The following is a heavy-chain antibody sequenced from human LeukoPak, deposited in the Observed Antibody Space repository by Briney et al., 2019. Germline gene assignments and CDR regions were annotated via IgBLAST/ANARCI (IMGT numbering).Heavy chain of an antibody. CDR3: AREQCSGNSCYYY. CDR1: GFTFSDYY. CDR2: ISSSGSTI. V-gene: IGHV3-11*01. D-gene: IGHD2-15*01. J-gene: IGHJ4*02. Sequence: GGSLRLSCAASGFTFSDYYMSWIRQAPGKGLEWVSYISSSGSTIYYADSVKGRFTISRDNAKNSLYLQMNSLRAEDTAVYYCAREQCSGNSCYYYWGQGTLVTVSS.